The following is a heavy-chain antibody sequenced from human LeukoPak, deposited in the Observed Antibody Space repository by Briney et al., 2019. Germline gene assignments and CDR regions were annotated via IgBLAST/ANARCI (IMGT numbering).Heavy chain of an antibody. J-gene: IGHJ4*02. Sequence: PSETLSLTCTVSGGSISSYYWSWIRQPPGKGLEWIGYIYYSGSTNYNPSLKSRVTISVDTSKNQFSLKLSSVTAADTAVYYCARGSSGYGHDWGQGTLVTVSS. CDR2: IYYSGST. V-gene: IGHV4-59*01. CDR3: ARGSSGYGHD. D-gene: IGHD4-17*01. CDR1: GGSISSYY.